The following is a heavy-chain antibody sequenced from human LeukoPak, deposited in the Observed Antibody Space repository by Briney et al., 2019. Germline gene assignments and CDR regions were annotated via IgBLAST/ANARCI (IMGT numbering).Heavy chain of an antibody. V-gene: IGHV3-23*01. J-gene: IGHJ4*02. D-gene: IGHD1-26*01. CDR1: GFTFSGSW. CDR2: ITSGGRT. CDR3: ARSIPPDF. Sequence: GGSLRLSCAASGFTFSGSWMSWVRQAPGKGLEWVSGITSGGRTYYADSVKGRFTISRDSSKNTLYLQMTSLRADDTALYYCARSIPPDFWGQGTLVTVSS.